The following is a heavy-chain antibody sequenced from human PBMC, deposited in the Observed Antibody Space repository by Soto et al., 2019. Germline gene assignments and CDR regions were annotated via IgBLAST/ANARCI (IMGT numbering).Heavy chain of an antibody. J-gene: IGHJ4*02. CDR2: ISYDGSNK. CDR3: AKSILAVARRPQSFDY. D-gene: IGHD6-19*01. V-gene: IGHV3-30*18. CDR1: GFTFSSYG. Sequence: GGSLRLSCAASGFTFSSYGMHWVRQAPGKGLEWVAVISYDGSNKYYADSVKGRFTISRDNSKNTLYLQMNSLRAEDTAVYYCAKSILAVARRPQSFDYWGQGTLVTVSS.